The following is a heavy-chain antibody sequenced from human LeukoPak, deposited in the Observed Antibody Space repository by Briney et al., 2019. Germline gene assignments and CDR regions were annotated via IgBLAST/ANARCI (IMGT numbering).Heavy chain of an antibody. J-gene: IGHJ4*02. CDR1: GGSISSYY. CDR2: IYYSGST. V-gene: IGHV4-59*08. D-gene: IGHD6-13*01. Sequence: SETLSPTCTVSGGSISSYYWSWIRQPPGKGLEWIGYIYYSGSTNYNPSLKSRVTISVDTSKNQFSLKLSSVTAADTAVYYCARRSTSSSWYGYFDYWGQGTLVTVSS. CDR3: ARRSTSSSWYGYFDY.